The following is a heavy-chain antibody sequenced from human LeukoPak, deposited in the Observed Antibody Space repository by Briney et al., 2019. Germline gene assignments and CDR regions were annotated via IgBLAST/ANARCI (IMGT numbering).Heavy chain of an antibody. CDR1: GFTFSSYG. CDR3: ARAYYYGSGSYWHGMDV. Sequence: GGSLRLSCAASGFTFSSYGMHWVRQAPGKGLEWVAVISYDGSNKYYADSVKGRFTISRDNSKNTLYLQMNSLRAEDTAVYYCARAYYYGSGSYWHGMDVWGQGTTVTVSS. CDR2: ISYDGSNK. D-gene: IGHD3-10*01. J-gene: IGHJ6*02. V-gene: IGHV3-30*03.